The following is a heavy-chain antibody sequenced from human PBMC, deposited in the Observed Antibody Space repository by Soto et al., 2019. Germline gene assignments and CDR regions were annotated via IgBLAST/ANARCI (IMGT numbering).Heavy chain of an antibody. J-gene: IGHJ4*02. CDR2: ISGGGRPI. Sequence: EVQLVESGGGSVQPGGSLRLSCAASGFTFSTFSMNWVRQAPGRGLEWISYISGGGRPISYGDSVKGRFSISRDNAKNSHYLQMDSLTDEDTAVYYCARDLGWAFDSWGQGTLVTVSS. CDR1: GFTFSTFS. CDR3: ARDLGWAFDS. V-gene: IGHV3-48*02. D-gene: IGHD6-19*01.